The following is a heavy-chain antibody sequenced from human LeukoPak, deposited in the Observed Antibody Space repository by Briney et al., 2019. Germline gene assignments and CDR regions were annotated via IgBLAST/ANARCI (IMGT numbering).Heavy chain of an antibody. D-gene: IGHD3-16*01. CDR1: DSSISSGDYY. V-gene: IGHV4-30-4*01. Sequence: SETLSLTCTVSDSSISSGDYYWSWIRQPPGKGLEWIGYIYYSGSTYYNPSLKSRVTISVDTSKNQFSLKLSSVTAADTAVYYCARVGGDQWFDPWGQGTLVTVSS. CDR2: IYYSGST. J-gene: IGHJ5*02. CDR3: ARVGGDQWFDP.